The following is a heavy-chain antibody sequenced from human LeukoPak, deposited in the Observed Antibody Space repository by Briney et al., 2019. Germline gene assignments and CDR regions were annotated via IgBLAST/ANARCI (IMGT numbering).Heavy chain of an antibody. CDR3: GKTTAGYSSGQKPAWPVDY. Sequence: GGSLRLSCEASGFTFGSYAMYRVRQAPGKGLEWVAGIFGSGGSPHYADSVKGRFTISRDNSKNTVYLQINSLRAEDTAVYYCGKTTAGYSSGQKPAWPVDYWGQGTLVTVSS. CDR2: IFGSGGSP. J-gene: IGHJ4*02. CDR1: GFTFGSYA. D-gene: IGHD5-18*01. V-gene: IGHV3-23*01.